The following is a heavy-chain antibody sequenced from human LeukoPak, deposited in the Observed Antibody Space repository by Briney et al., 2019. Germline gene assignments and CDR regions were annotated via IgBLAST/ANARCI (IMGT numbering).Heavy chain of an antibody. V-gene: IGHV3-33*01. CDR1: GFTFSSYG. D-gene: IGHD4-17*01. J-gene: IGHJ4*02. CDR2: IWYDGSNK. Sequence: GRSRRLSCAASGFTFSSYGMHRVRQAPGKWLEWVAVIWYDGSNKYYADSVKGRFTISRDNSKNTLYLQMNSLRAEDTAVYYCARDDGPFDYWGQGTLVTVSS. CDR3: ARDDGPFDY.